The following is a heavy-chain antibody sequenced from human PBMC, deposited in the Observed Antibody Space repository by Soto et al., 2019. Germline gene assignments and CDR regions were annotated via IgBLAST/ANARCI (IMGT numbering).Heavy chain of an antibody. Sequence: QVQLVESGGGVVQPGRSLRLSCAASGFTFSSYGFHWVRQAPGKGLEWVAVIWYDGSTKYYADSVKGRFTISRDNSKNALYLQMDNLRAEDTAVYYCARDGSGGDWRFFDYWGQGTLVTVSS. D-gene: IGHD2-21*02. CDR3: ARDGSGGDWRFFDY. CDR1: GFTFSSYG. CDR2: IWYDGSTK. J-gene: IGHJ4*02. V-gene: IGHV3-33*01.